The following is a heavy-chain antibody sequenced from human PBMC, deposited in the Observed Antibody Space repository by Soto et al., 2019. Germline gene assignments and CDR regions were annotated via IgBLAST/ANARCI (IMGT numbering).Heavy chain of an antibody. D-gene: IGHD1-7*01. V-gene: IGHV1-69*06. Sequence: SVKVSCKASGYTFTSYGISWVRQAPGQGLEWMGGIIPIFGTANYAQKFQGRVTITADKSTSTAYMELSSLRSEDTAVYYCARRPGTTNYYYGMDVWGQGTTVTVSS. J-gene: IGHJ6*02. CDR1: GYTFTSYG. CDR2: IIPIFGTA. CDR3: ARRPGTTNYYYGMDV.